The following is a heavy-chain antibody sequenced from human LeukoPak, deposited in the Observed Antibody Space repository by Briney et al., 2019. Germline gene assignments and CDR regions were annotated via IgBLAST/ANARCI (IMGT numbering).Heavy chain of an antibody. Sequence: PGGSLRLSCAASGFTFSNYAMSWVRQAQGKGLEWVSVISSSGENTFYADSVRGRFTVSRDNSKNTLFLQMKSLRVEDTAVYYCASSITIPGVVLKLFGDAFDVWGQGTMVTVSS. V-gene: IGHV3-23*01. CDR2: ISSSGENT. J-gene: IGHJ3*01. D-gene: IGHD3-3*01. CDR1: GFTFSNYA. CDR3: ASSITIPGVVLKLFGDAFDV.